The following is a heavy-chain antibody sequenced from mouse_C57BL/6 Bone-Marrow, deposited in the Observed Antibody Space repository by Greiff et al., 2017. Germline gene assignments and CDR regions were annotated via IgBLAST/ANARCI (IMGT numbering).Heavy chain of an antibody. D-gene: IGHD1-1*01. CDR3: ARLGSSYRYYAMDY. Sequence: EVQLQQSGPELVKPGASVKISCKASGFSFTGYYMHWVKQSPGNILDWIGYIYPYNGVSGYNQKFKGKGTLTVDKSSSTAYMELRSLTSEDSAVYYCARLGSSYRYYAMDYWCQGTSVPVSS. J-gene: IGHJ4*01. CDR1: GFSFTGYY. CDR2: IYPYNGVS. V-gene: IGHV1-31*01.